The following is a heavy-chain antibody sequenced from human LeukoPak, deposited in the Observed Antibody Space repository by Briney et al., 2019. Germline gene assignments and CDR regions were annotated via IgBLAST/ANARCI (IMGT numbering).Heavy chain of an antibody. CDR2: ISANAGST. V-gene: IGHV3-23*01. CDR3: AKEGEYSTGYYYFDC. J-gene: IGHJ4*02. D-gene: IGHD2-8*02. CDR1: GFTFSRYA. Sequence: GGSLRLSCAASGFTFSRYAMSWVRQAPGKGLEWVSVISANAGSTYYADSVKGRFTISRDNSKNTLYLQMSSLRAEDTAVHYCAKEGEYSTGYYYFDCWGQGTLVTVSS.